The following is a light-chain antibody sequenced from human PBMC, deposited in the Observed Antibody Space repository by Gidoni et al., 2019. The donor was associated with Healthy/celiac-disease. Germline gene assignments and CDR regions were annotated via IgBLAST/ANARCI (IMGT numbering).Light chain of an antibody. Sequence: DIKMTQSPSSLSASVGDRVTITCRASHSISSYSNWYQQKPGKAPKLLIYTASSLQSGVPSRFIGSGSGTDFTLTISSLQPENFATYYCRQSYSTPQTFGQGTKVEIK. CDR2: TAS. J-gene: IGKJ1*01. CDR3: RQSYSTPQT. CDR1: HSISSY. V-gene: IGKV1-39*01.